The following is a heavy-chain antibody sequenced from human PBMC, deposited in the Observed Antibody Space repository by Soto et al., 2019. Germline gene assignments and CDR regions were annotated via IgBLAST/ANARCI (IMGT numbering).Heavy chain of an antibody. J-gene: IGHJ4*02. V-gene: IGHV4-59*01. CDR1: GGSISSYY. CDR2: IYYSGST. D-gene: IGHD3-10*02. Sequence: PSETLSLTCTVPGGSISSYYWSWIRQPPGKGLEWIGYIYYSGSTNYNPSLKSRVTISVDTSKNQFSLKLSSVTAADTAVYYCARGVLWRRRPQFDYWGQGTLVTVSS. CDR3: ARGVLWRRRPQFDY.